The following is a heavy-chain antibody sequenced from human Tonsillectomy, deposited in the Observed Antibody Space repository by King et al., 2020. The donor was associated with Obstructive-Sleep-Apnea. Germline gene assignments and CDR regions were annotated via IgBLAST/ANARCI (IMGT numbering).Heavy chain of an antibody. D-gene: IGHD6-13*01. Sequence: VQLVESGGGVVQPGRSLRLSCAASGFTFSSYGMHWVRQAPGKGLEGGAVVWYDGSNKYYADSVKGRLTISTDNSKNTLYLQMNSLRAEDTAVYYCAKDPGIAAAGKHSLYYYYGMDVWGQGTTVTVSS. CDR1: GFTFSSYG. CDR2: VWYDGSNK. CDR3: AKDPGIAAAGKHSLYYYYGMDV. J-gene: IGHJ6*02. V-gene: IGHV3-33*06.